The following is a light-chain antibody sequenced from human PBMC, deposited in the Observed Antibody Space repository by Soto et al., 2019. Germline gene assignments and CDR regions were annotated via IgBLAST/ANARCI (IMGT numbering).Light chain of an antibody. CDR2: GAS. CDR3: HQRQSWPRT. CDR1: QSVGND. V-gene: IGKV3-15*01. Sequence: EIVLTQSPAALSVSQGERATLSCRASQSVGNDLAWYQQKVGQAPRLLIYGASTRATGIPARFSGSGSGTEFTLTISSLQSEDFAVYYCHQRQSWPRTFGQGAKVDIK. J-gene: IGKJ1*01.